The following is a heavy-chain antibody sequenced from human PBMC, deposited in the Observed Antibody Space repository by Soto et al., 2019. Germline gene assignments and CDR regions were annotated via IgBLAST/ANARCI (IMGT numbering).Heavy chain of an antibody. CDR1: GYTFSNYG. CDR3: ARVVPGAEAWFGP. J-gene: IGHJ5*02. Sequence: VASVKVSCKTSGYTFSNYGITWARQAPGQPLEWLGWISLYSDGTNYAQKFQGRVSMTTDTSTTTAYMEPRSLRSDDTAVYYCARVVPGAEAWFGPWGQGTLVTVSS. CDR2: ISLYSDGT. D-gene: IGHD2-2*01. V-gene: IGHV1-18*01.